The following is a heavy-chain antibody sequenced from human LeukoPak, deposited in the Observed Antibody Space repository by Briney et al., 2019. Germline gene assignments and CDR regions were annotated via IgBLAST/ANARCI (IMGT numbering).Heavy chain of an antibody. D-gene: IGHD6-13*01. Sequence: ASVKVSCKASGYTFTSYDINWVRQATGQGLEWMGWMNPNIGNTGYAQKFQGRVTMTRNTSISTAYMELSSLRSEDTAVYYCARGIAAAGAPLEFDYWGQGTLVTVSS. CDR2: MNPNIGNT. J-gene: IGHJ4*02. V-gene: IGHV1-8*01. CDR1: GYTFTSYD. CDR3: ARGIAAAGAPLEFDY.